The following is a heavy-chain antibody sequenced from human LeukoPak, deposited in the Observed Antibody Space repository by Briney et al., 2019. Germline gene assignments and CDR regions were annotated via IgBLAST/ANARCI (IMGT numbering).Heavy chain of an antibody. V-gene: IGHV1-69*13. CDR3: AYYRAAQLGGALDY. D-gene: IGHD6-6*01. J-gene: IGHJ4*02. CDR2: IIPIFGTA. Sequence: SVKVSCTASGGTFSSYAISWVRQAPGQGLEWMGGIIPIFGTANYAQKFQGRVTITADESTSTAYMELSSLRSEDTAVYYCAYYRAAQLGGALDYWGQGTLVTVSS. CDR1: GGTFSSYA.